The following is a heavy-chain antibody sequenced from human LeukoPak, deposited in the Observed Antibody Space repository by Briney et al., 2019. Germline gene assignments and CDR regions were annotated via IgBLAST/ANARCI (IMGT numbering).Heavy chain of an antibody. CDR1: GYIFANYG. CDR2: INAGEGKT. J-gene: IGHJ4*02. D-gene: IGHD3-16*01. CDR3: ARHYGP. V-gene: IGHV1-3*01. Sequence: ASVKVSCKASGYIFANYGMHWVRQAPGQGLEWMGWINAGEGKTKYLQKFQDGVTISRVTSASTAYMELSSLRSEDTAVYYCARHYGPWGQGTLVTVSS.